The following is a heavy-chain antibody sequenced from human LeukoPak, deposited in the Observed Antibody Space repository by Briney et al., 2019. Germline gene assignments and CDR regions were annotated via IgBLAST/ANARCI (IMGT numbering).Heavy chain of an antibody. CDR1: GDSISNSAYY. D-gene: IGHD3-16*01. Sequence: PSETLSLTCTVSGDSISNSAYYWGWIRQSQGKGLEWIGNIYYSGSTYYNPSLKSRVTISVDTSKNQFSLKLSSVTAADTAVYYCARGLNWGQGTLVTVSS. J-gene: IGHJ4*02. CDR2: IYYSGST. CDR3: ARGLN. V-gene: IGHV4-39*01.